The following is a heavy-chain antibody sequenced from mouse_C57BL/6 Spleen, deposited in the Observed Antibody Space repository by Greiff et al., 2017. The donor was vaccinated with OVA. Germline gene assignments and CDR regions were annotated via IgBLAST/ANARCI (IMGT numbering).Heavy chain of an antibody. CDR3: ARHGNWGLYAMDY. J-gene: IGHJ4*01. Sequence: EVQRVESGGGLVKPGGSLKLSCAASGFTFSSYTMSWVRQTPEKRLEWVATISGGGGNTYYPDSVKGRFTISRDNAKNTLYLQMSSLRSEDTALYYCARHGNWGLYAMDYWGQGTSVTVSS. CDR2: ISGGGGNT. D-gene: IGHD4-1*01. V-gene: IGHV5-9*01. CDR1: GFTFSSYT.